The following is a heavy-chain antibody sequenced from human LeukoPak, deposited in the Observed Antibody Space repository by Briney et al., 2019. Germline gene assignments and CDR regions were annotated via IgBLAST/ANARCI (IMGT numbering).Heavy chain of an antibody. V-gene: IGHV3-21*01. J-gene: IGHJ6*03. Sequence: PGGSLRLSCAASGVTFRSYSMNWVRQAPGKGLEWVSSISTSSSYIYYADSVKGRFTVSRDNAKNSLYLQMNSLRAEDTAVYYCARYDFGVNYYSMDVWGKGTTVTVSS. CDR3: ARYDFGVNYYSMDV. CDR2: ISTSSSYI. CDR1: GVTFRSYS. D-gene: IGHD3-3*01.